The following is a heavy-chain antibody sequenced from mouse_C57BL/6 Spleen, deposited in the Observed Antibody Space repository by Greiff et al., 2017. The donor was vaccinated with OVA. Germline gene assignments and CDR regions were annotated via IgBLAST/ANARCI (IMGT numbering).Heavy chain of an antibody. CDR2: INPGSGGT. CDR1: GYAFTNYL. V-gene: IGHV1-54*01. J-gene: IGHJ2*01. Sequence: QVQLQQSGAELVRPGTSVKVSCKASGYAFTNYLIEWVKQRPGQGLEWIGVINPGSGGTNYNEKFKGKATLTADKSSSTAYMQLSSLTSEDSAVYFCARSGYAIDDWGQGTTLTVSS. CDR3: ARSGYAIDD. D-gene: IGHD2-10*02.